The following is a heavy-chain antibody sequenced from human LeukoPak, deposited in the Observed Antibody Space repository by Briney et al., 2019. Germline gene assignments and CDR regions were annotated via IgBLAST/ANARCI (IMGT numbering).Heavy chain of an antibody. CDR1: GGSISSGSYY. J-gene: IGHJ4*02. D-gene: IGHD3-3*01. V-gene: IGHV4-61*02. Sequence: SETLSLTCTVSGGSISSGSYYWSWIQQPAGKGLEWIGRIYTSGSTNYNPSLKSRVTISVDTSKNQFSLKLSSVTAADTAVYYCAIYDFWSGRPFDYWGQGTLVTVSS. CDR3: AIYDFWSGRPFDY. CDR2: IYTSGST.